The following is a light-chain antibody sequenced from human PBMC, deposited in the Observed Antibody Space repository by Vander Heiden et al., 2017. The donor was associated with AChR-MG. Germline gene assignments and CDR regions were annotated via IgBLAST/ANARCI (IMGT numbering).Light chain of an antibody. CDR2: RAS. Sequence: DIQMTQSPSTLSASVGDRVTITCRASQTIGTWLAWYQQKPGKAPNRLIYRASSLDNGVPSRFSGSGSGTEFTLTISSLQPDDFATYYCQQYHSYPYTFGQGTKLEI. CDR3: QQYHSYPYT. J-gene: IGKJ2*01. CDR1: QTIGTW. V-gene: IGKV1-5*03.